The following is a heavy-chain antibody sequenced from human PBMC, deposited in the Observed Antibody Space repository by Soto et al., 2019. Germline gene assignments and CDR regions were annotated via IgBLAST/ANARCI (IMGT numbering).Heavy chain of an antibody. CDR2: VYWDDDN. J-gene: IGHJ4*02. D-gene: IGHD5-12*01. CDR3: AHRKSGNGWDAGYFDY. V-gene: IGHV2-5*02. Sequence: QSTLKESGPTLVKPTQTLTLTCTFSGFSLSTYGVGVGWVRQPPGKALEWLVFVYWDDDNRYNPSLKSRLTVTKDTSKNQAVLTMANMYPVDTATYYCAHRKSGNGWDAGYFDYLGQGILVTVSS. CDR1: GFSLSTYGVG.